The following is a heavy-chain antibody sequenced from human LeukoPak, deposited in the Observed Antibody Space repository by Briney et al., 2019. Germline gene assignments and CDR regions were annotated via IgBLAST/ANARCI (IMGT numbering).Heavy chain of an antibody. Sequence: GGSLRLSCAASGFTFSSYSMNWVRQAPGKGLEWVSSISRSSSYIYYADSAKGRFTISRDSAKNSLYLQMNSLRAEDTAVYYCARLHLPGIAVAGTGYWGQGTLVTVSS. CDR3: ARLHLPGIAVAGTGY. CDR2: ISRSSSYI. V-gene: IGHV3-21*01. CDR1: GFTFSSYS. D-gene: IGHD6-19*01. J-gene: IGHJ4*02.